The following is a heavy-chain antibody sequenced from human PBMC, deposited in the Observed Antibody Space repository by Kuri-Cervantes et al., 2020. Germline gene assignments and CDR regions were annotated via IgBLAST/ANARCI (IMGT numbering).Heavy chain of an antibody. CDR1: GGPISSGDYY. Sequence: SETLSLTCTVSGGPISSGDYYWSWIRQPPGKGLEWIGYIYYSGSTNYNPSLKSRVTISVDTSKNQFSLKLSSVTAADTAVYYCARGREANVVVPAAIPYYFDYWGQGTLVTVSS. D-gene: IGHD2-2*01. J-gene: IGHJ4*02. V-gene: IGHV4-30-4*01. CDR2: IYYSGST. CDR3: ARGREANVVVPAAIPYYFDY.